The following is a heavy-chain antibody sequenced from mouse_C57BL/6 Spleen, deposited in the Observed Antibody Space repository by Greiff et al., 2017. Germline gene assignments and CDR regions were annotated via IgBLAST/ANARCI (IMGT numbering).Heavy chain of an antibody. CDR2: IHPNSGST. V-gene: IGHV1-64*01. CDR3: EKGGVTTDVYFDV. Sequence: QVQLQQPGAELVKPGASVKLSCKASGYTFTSYWMHWVKQRPGQGLEWIGMIHPNSGSTNNNEKFKSKATLTVDKSSSTAYMQLSSLTSEDSAVFYCEKGGVTTDVYFDVWGTRTTLTVSS. CDR1: GYTFTSYW. J-gene: IGHJ1*03. D-gene: IGHD2-2*01.